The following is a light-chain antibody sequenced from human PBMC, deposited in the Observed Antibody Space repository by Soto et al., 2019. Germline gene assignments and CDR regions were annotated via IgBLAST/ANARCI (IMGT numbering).Light chain of an antibody. J-gene: IGKJ2*01. Sequence: DIQMTQSPMSLSASVGDRVTITCRASQSINSYLNWYQQKPGKAPKLLIYAASSLQSGVPSRFSGSGSGKNFTLTIRSLQPEVFATYYFQQSFSKFLYTFGQGTKLEIK. CDR1: QSINSY. V-gene: IGKV1-39*01. CDR2: AAS. CDR3: QQSFSKFLYT.